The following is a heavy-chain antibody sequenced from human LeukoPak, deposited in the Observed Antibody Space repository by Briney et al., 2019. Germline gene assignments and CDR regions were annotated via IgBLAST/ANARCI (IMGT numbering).Heavy chain of an antibody. V-gene: IGHV3-23*01. CDR2: ISGSGGST. Sequence: GGSLRLSCAASGFTCSSYAMSWVRQAPGKGLEWVSAISGSGGSTYYADSVKGRFTISRDNSKNTLYLQMNSLRAEDTAVYYCAKALYGSYLEDYWGQGTLVTVSS. CDR1: GFTCSSYA. J-gene: IGHJ4*02. D-gene: IGHD1-26*01. CDR3: AKALYGSYLEDY.